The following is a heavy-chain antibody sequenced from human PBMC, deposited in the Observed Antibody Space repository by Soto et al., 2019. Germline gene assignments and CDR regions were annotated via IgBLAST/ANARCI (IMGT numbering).Heavy chain of an antibody. CDR3: AGVLYSSGWYAFPDY. D-gene: IGHD6-19*01. CDR1: GYTFTSYD. J-gene: IGHJ4*02. V-gene: IGHV1-8*01. CDR2: MNPNSGNT. Sequence: ASVKVSCKASGYTFTSYDINWVRQATGQGLEWMGWMNPNSGNTGYAQKFQGRVTMTRNTSISTAYMELSSLRSEDTAVYYCAGVLYSSGWYAFPDYGGQESLVTVPS.